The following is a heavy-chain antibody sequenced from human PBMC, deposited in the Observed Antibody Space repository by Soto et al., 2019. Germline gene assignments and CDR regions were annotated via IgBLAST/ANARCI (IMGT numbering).Heavy chain of an antibody. CDR1: GGSFSGYY. J-gene: IGHJ4*02. Sequence: KPSETLSLTCAVYGGSFSGYYWSWIRQPPGKGLEWIGEINHSGSTNYSPSLKSRVTISVDKSKTQFSLRLSSVTAADTAVYYCARVISPMAPSDYWGQGTLVTVSS. CDR3: ARVISPMAPSDY. CDR2: INHSGST. V-gene: IGHV4-34*01. D-gene: IGHD3-10*01.